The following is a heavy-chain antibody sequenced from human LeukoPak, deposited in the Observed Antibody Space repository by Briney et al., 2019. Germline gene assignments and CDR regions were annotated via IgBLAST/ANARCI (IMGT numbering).Heavy chain of an antibody. D-gene: IGHD1-26*01. CDR3: ARVKVGTTNRFDY. CDR1: GFTFSDYY. J-gene: IGHJ4*02. CDR2: ISSSSHYT. V-gene: IGHV3-11*05. Sequence: GGSLRLSCAASGFTFSDYYMTWIRQAPGKGLECVSYISSSSHYTNYPDPVKGRFTISRDNAKNSLYLQMNSLRAEDTAVYYCARVKVGTTNRFDYWGQGTLVTVSS.